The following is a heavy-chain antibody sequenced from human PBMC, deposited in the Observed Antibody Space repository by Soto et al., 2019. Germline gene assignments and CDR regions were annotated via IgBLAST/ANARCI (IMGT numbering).Heavy chain of an antibody. CDR1: GFTFSSYW. D-gene: IGHD5-18*01. Sequence: EVQLVESGGGLVQPGGSLRLSCAASGFTFSSYWMHWVRQAPGKGLVWVSRLKSDGSGTTYADSVKGRLTISIDNAKNTLYLQMNILRAEDTAVYYCVRGDGDYFDGNGYLGRHWGQVILVTVSS. J-gene: IGHJ4*02. CDR3: VRGDGDYFDGNGYLGRH. V-gene: IGHV3-74*01. CDR2: LKSDGSGT.